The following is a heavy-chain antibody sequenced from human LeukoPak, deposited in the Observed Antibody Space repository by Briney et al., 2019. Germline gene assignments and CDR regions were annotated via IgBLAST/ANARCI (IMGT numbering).Heavy chain of an antibody. D-gene: IGHD6-13*01. J-gene: IGHJ5*02. CDR1: GYTFTGYY. Sequence: ASVKDSCKASGYTFTGYYMHWVRQAPGQGLEWMGWINPNSGGTNYAQKFQGRVTMTRDTSISTAYMELSRLRSDDTAVYYCARDIAAAGMTFDPWGQGTLVTVSS. CDR2: INPNSGGT. V-gene: IGHV1-2*02. CDR3: ARDIAAAGMTFDP.